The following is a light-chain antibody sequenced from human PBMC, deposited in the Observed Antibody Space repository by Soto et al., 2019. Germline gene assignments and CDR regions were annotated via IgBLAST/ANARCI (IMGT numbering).Light chain of an antibody. J-gene: IGLJ1*01. CDR3: VSYKDTDPLV. V-gene: IGLV2-14*01. Sequence: QSALTQPAPVSGSRGQSIIISCVGRNTDVGQDKSVSWYQQGPGKAPKLLIFEVTNRPSGVSNRFSGSRSGNTASLTISGLQHDQEGAYFCVSYKDTDPLVFGTGTKGTV. CDR2: EVT. CDR1: NTDVGQDKS.